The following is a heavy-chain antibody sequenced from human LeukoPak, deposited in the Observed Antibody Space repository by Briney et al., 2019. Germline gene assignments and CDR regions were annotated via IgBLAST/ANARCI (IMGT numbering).Heavy chain of an antibody. CDR1: GFTFSSYA. D-gene: IGHD6-19*01. CDR2: ISGSGGST. CDR3: AKRSAESSGYFDY. V-gene: IGHV3-23*01. J-gene: IGHJ4*02. Sequence: GGSLRLSCAASGFTFSSYAMSWVRQAPGKGLEWVSAISGSGGSTYYADSVKGRFTISRDNSKNTLYPQMNSLRAEDTAIYYCAKRSAESSGYFDYWGQGTLVTVSS.